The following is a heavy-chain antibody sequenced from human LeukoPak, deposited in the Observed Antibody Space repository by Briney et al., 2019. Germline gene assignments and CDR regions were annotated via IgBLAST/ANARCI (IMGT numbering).Heavy chain of an antibody. J-gene: IGHJ3*02. CDR3: AKGLSPGI. Sequence: GGSLRLSCAASGFTFSGYWMSWVRQTPEKGLEWVANIKQDGYERYYVDSVKGRFTISRDNAKNSLYLQMNSLRADDTAVYYCAKGLSPGIWGQGTMVTVSS. V-gene: IGHV3-7*03. CDR2: IKQDGYER. CDR1: GFTFSGYW.